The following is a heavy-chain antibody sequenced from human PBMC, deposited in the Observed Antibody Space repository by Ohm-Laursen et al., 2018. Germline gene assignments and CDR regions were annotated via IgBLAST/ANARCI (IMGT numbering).Heavy chain of an antibody. CDR2: ISSSSRTI. J-gene: IGHJ3*02. D-gene: IGHD6-6*01. CDR3: AREYSSSSGRAFDI. CDR1: GFSFSNYA. Sequence: SLRLSCTASGFSFSNYAMHWVRQAPGKGLEWVSYISSSSRTIYYADSVKGRFTISRDNAKNLLYLQMKSLRAEDTAVYYCAREYSSSSGRAFDIWGQGTMVTVSS. V-gene: IGHV3-48*01.